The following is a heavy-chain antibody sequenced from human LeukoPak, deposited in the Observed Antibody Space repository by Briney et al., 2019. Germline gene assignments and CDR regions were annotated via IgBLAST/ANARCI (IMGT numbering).Heavy chain of an antibody. D-gene: IGHD6-19*01. CDR1: GFTVSSNY. J-gene: IGHJ4*02. Sequence: PGGSLRLSCAASGFTVSSNYMSWVRQAPGKGLEWVSVIYSGGSTYYADSVKGRFTISRDNSKNTLYLQMNSLRAEDMAVYYCVSPPNSSGLGRDYWGQGTLVTVSS. V-gene: IGHV3-53*01. CDR2: IYSGGST. CDR3: VSPPNSSGLGRDY.